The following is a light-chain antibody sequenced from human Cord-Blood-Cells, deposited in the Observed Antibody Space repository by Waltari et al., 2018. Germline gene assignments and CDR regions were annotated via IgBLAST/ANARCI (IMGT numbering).Light chain of an antibody. Sequence: QSALTQPASVSGSPGQSITFSCTGTSSDGGGYHYVSWYQQHPGKAPKLMIYEVSNRPSGVSNRFSGSKSGNTASLTISGLQAEDEADYYCSSYTSSSTYVFGTGTKVTVL. V-gene: IGLV2-14*01. CDR1: SSDGGGYHY. J-gene: IGLJ1*01. CDR3: SSYTSSSTYV. CDR2: EVS.